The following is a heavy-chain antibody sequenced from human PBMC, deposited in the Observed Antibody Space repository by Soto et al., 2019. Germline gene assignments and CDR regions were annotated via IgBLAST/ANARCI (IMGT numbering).Heavy chain of an antibody. CDR1: GASVRDQY. CDR2: IFSVVRT. Sequence: QVQLQESGPRLVNPSETLSLTCTVSGASVRDQYWTWIRQPPGKRLEFIGYIFSVVRTKYNPSPESRVTISVDTSKNQFSLRLTSVAATDTAVYYWARTLDYGHMDVWGKGTTVTVSS. CDR3: ARTLDYGHMDV. D-gene: IGHD3-16*01. V-gene: IGHV4-59*02. J-gene: IGHJ6*03.